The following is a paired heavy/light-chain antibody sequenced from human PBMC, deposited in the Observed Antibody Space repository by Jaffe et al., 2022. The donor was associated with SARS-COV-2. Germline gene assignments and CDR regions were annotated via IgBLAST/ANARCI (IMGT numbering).Light chain of an antibody. CDR3: QQSYSTPYT. V-gene: IGKV1-39*01. CDR1: QSISSH. J-gene: IGKJ2*01. CDR2: GTS. Sequence: DIQMTQSPSSLSASVGDRVTISCRASQSISSHLNWYQQKLGTAPNLLIYGTSNLQSGVPSRFSGSGSGTDFTLSISSLQPEDFATYYCQQSYSTPYTFGQGTKLEIK.
Heavy chain of an antibody. D-gene: IGHD5-18*01. J-gene: IGHJ4*02. Sequence: EVQLVESGGGLVKPGGSLRLSCAVSGLTFSKAWMSWVRQAPGKGLEWVGRIKSNADGGTTDYAAPVKGRFTISRDDSKNTLYLQMSSLKTEDTAVYYCITDGWIQLWFFHYWGQGTLVTVSS. CDR2: IKSNADGGTT. V-gene: IGHV3-15*01. CDR3: ITDGWIQLWFFHY. CDR1: GLTFSKAW.